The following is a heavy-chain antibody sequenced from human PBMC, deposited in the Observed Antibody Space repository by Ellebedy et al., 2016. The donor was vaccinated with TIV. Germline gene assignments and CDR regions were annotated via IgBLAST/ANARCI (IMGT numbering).Heavy chain of an antibody. J-gene: IGHJ4*02. CDR3: ARDRGGYTYGNFDY. CDR1: GFTFSTYA. V-gene: IGHV3-23*01. D-gene: IGHD5-18*01. CDR2: ISGSGGST. Sequence: GESLKISXAASGFTFSTYAMSWVRQAPGKGLEWVSAISGSGGSTYYADSVKGRFTISRDNAKNSLYLQMNSLRDEDTAVYYCARDRGGYTYGNFDYWGQGTLVTVSS.